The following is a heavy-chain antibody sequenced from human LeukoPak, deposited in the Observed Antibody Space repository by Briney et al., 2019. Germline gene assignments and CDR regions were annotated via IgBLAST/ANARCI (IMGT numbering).Heavy chain of an antibody. D-gene: IGHD3-10*01. CDR2: INPSGGST. V-gene: IGHV1-46*01. CDR1: GYTFTSYY. Sequence: ASVKVSCKASGYTFTSYYMHWVRQAPGQGLEWMGIINPSGGSTSYAQKFQGRVTMTRDTSTSTVYMELRSLRSDDTAVYYCARSPSGDWFDPWGQGTLVTVSS. CDR3: ARSPSGDWFDP. J-gene: IGHJ5*02.